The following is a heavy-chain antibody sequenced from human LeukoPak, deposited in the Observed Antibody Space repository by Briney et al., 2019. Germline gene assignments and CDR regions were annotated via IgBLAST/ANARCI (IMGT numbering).Heavy chain of an antibody. D-gene: IGHD5-18*01. J-gene: IGHJ4*02. CDR2: IWYDGSNK. CDR1: GFTFSSYG. CDR3: ARDHRTRYSYTTYYFDY. V-gene: IGHV3-33*01. Sequence: GGSLRLSCAASGFTFSSYGMHWVRQAPGKGLEWVAVIWYDGSNKYYADSVKGRFTISRDNSKNTLYLQMNSLRAEDTAVYYCARDHRTRYSYTTYYFDYWGQGTLVTVSS.